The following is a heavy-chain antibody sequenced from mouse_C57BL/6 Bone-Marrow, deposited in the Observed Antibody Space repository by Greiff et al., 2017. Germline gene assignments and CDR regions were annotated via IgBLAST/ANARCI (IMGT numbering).Heavy chain of an antibody. CDR2: IYPRSGNT. V-gene: IGHV1-81*01. CDR1: GYTFTSYG. Sequence: VQLQQSGAELARPGASVKLSCKASGYTFTSYGISWVKQRTGQGLAWIGEIYPRSGNTYYNEKFKGKATLTADKSSSTAYMELRSLTSEDSAVYFCARRYIDDDYDWFAYWGQGTMVTVSA. CDR3: ARRYIDDDYDWFAY. D-gene: IGHD2-4*01. J-gene: IGHJ3*01.